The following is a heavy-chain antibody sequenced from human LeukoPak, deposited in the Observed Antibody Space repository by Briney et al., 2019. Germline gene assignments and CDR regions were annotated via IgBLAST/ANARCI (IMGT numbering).Heavy chain of an antibody. CDR1: GFTFSSYA. J-gene: IGHJ3*02. Sequence: GGSLRLSCAASGFTFSSYAMSWVRQAPGKGLEWVSAISGSGGSTYYADSVKGRFTISRDNSKNTLYLQMNCLRAEDTAVYYCAKGPQSGYYKADAFDIWGQGTMVTVSS. D-gene: IGHD3-3*01. CDR2: ISGSGGST. V-gene: IGHV3-23*01. CDR3: AKGPQSGYYKADAFDI.